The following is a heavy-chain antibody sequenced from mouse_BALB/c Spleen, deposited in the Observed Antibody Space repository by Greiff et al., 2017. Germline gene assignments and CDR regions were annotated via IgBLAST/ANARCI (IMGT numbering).Heavy chain of an antibody. Sequence: EVKLQESGPGLVKPSQSLSLTCSVTGYSITSGYYWNWIRQFPGNKLEWMGYISYDGSNNYNPSLKNRISITRDTSKNQFFLKLNSVTTEDTATYYCARQGRYDDYWGQGTTLTVSS. V-gene: IGHV3-6*02. J-gene: IGHJ2*01. CDR3: ARQGRYDDY. D-gene: IGHD2-14*01. CDR2: ISYDGSN. CDR1: GYSITSGYY.